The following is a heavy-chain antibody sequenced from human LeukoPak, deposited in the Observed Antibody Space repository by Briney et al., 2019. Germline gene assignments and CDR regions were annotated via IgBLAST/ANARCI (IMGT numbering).Heavy chain of an antibody. CDR3: AKDRKGSGWYYYYYYMDV. J-gene: IGHJ6*03. V-gene: IGHV3-30*18. Sequence: PGGSLRLSCAASGFTFSSYGMHWVRQAPGKGLEWVAVISYDGSNKYYADSVKGRFTISRDNSKNTLYLQMNSLRAEDTAVYYCAKDRKGSGWYYYYYYMDVWGKGTTVTVPS. CDR1: GFTFSSYG. CDR2: ISYDGSNK. D-gene: IGHD6-19*01.